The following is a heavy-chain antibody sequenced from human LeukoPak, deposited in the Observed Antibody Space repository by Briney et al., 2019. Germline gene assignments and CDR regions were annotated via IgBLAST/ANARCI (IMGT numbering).Heavy chain of an antibody. J-gene: IGHJ4*02. CDR1: GDSISSTTYY. Sequence: PSETLSLTCTVSGDSISSTTYYWGFIRQPPGKGLEWIGSIYYRGNTYYNPSLKSRVTISVDTSNNQFSLKLSSVTAADTAVYYCARQRIGGSCTFDYWGQGTLVTVSS. CDR2: IYYRGNT. CDR3: ARQRIGGSCTFDY. V-gene: IGHV4-39*01. D-gene: IGHD2-15*01.